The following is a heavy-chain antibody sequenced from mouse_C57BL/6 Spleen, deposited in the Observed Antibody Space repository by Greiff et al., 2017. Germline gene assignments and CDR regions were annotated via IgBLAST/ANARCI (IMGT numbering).Heavy chain of an antibody. CDR3: ARAGSDY. J-gene: IGHJ2*01. CDR1: GYSFTGYY. Sequence: VQLQQSGPELVKPGASVKISCKASGYSFTGYYMNWVKQSPEKSLEWIGEINPSTGGTTYNQKFKAKATLTVDKSSSTAYMQLKSLTSEDSAVCYCARAGSDYWGQGTTLTVSS. V-gene: IGHV1-42*01. CDR2: INPSTGGT. D-gene: IGHD4-1*01.